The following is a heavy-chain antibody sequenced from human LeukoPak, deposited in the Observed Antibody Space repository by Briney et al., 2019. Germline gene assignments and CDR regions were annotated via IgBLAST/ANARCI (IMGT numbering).Heavy chain of an antibody. Sequence: SEALSLTCTVSGGSISSGSYYWSWSRQPGGKGLEWIGRIYTSGSTNYNPSHKSRVTISVDTSKTQSSLKLSSVTAADTAVYYCARSHDYTTEFDPWGQGTLVTVSS. CDR3: ARSHDYTTEFDP. D-gene: IGHD4-11*01. CDR1: GGSISSGSYY. V-gene: IGHV4-61*02. CDR2: IYTSGST. J-gene: IGHJ5*02.